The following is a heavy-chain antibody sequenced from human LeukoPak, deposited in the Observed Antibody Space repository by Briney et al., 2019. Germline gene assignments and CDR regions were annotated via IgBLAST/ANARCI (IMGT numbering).Heavy chain of an antibody. CDR3: ARDLGSGYYIDY. D-gene: IGHD3-22*01. V-gene: IGHV4-30-4*08. Sequence: SWARQPPGKGLEWIGYIYYSGSTYYNPSLKSRVTISVDTSKNQFSLKLSSVTAADTAVYYCARDLGSGYYIDYWGQGTLVTVSS. J-gene: IGHJ4*02. CDR2: IYYSGST.